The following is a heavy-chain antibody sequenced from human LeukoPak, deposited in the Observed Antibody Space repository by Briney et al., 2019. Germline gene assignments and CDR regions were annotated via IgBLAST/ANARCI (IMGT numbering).Heavy chain of an antibody. CDR1: GGSISSYY. Sequence: PSETLSLTCTVSGGSISSYYWSWIRQPPGKGLEWIGYIYYSGSTNYNPPLKSRVTISVDTSKNQFSLKLSSVTAADTAVYYCAXXXXXXWPKYGMDVWGQGTTVTVSS. V-gene: IGHV4-59*08. J-gene: IGHJ6*02. CDR2: IYYSGST. CDR3: AXXXXXXWPKYGMDV.